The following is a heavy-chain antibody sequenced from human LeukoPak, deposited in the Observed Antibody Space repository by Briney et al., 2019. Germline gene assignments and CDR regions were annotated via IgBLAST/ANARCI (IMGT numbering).Heavy chain of an antibody. CDR2: IKDDGSDK. D-gene: IGHD1-20*01. V-gene: IGHV3-7*01. CDR1: GFTFRNYW. CDR3: VPLNWNPPGDFDR. Sequence: GSLRLSCAASGFTFRNYWMNWVRQAPGKGLEWVANIKDDGSDKYYVDSVKGRFFITKDNAKNSLYLQMNSRRVEDTAVYYCVPLNWNPPGDFDRWGQGTLVTVSS. J-gene: IGHJ4*02.